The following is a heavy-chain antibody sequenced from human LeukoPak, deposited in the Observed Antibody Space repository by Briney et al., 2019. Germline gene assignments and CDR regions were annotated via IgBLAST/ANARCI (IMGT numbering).Heavy chain of an antibody. Sequence: GGSLRLSCAASGFDFRTYWMHWVRRTAEKGLMWVARTNSDGVSRDYADSVKGRFTISRDNAKNTLYLHMNRLSAEDTAVYYCVRDHYDTNGYHPFDSWGQGTLVAVAS. D-gene: IGHD3-22*01. CDR1: GFDFRTYW. CDR2: TNSDGVSR. V-gene: IGHV3-74*01. J-gene: IGHJ4*02. CDR3: VRDHYDTNGYHPFDS.